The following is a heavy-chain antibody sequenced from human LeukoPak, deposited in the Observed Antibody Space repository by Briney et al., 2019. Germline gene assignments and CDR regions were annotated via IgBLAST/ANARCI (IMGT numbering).Heavy chain of an antibody. J-gene: IGHJ4*02. Sequence: GESLRLSCAASGLTFSNAWMSWVRQAPGEGLEWVGRIKRKTDGETTEYVAPVKGRFTISRDDSKNPLYLQMNSLKTEDTGVYCCATASSGLFYWGQGTLVTVSS. CDR2: IKRKTDGETT. CDR1: GLTFSNAW. CDR3: ATASSGLFY. D-gene: IGHD3-16*01. V-gene: IGHV3-15*01.